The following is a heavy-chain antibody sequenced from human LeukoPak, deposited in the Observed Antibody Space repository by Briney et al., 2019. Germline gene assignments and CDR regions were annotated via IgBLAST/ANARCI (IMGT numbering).Heavy chain of an antibody. CDR1: GFTFSSYD. CDR3: ARGAMVVDY. D-gene: IGHD2-8*01. J-gene: IGHJ4*02. V-gene: IGHV3-30*02. CDR2: IRYDGSDK. Sequence: GGSLRLSCAASGFTFSSYDMHWVRQAPGKGLEWVAFIRYDGSDKYYADSVKGRFTIPRDNSKNTVYLQMNSLRTEDTAVSYCARGAMVVDYWGQGTLVTVSS.